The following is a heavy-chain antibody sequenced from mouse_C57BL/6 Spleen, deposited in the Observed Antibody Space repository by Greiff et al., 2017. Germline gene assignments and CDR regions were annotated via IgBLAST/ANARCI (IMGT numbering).Heavy chain of an antibody. CDR2: IDPENGDT. Sequence: VQLQQSGAELVRPGASVKLSCTASGFNIKDDYMHWVKQRPEQGLEWIGWIDPENGDTEYASKFQGKATITADTSSNTAYLQLSSLTSEDTAVYYCTTLITTYARDYWGQGTSVTVSS. CDR1: GFNIKDDY. V-gene: IGHV14-4*01. CDR3: TTLITTYARDY. D-gene: IGHD1-1*01. J-gene: IGHJ4*01.